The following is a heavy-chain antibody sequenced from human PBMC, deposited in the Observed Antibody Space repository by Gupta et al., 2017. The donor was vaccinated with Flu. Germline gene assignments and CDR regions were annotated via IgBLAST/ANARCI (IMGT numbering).Heavy chain of an antibody. D-gene: IGHD2-15*01. CDR1: GLTFTNYD. CDR3: ATEDKRQIRVNDAFDT. CDR2: IWSDGSNK. V-gene: IGHV3-33*01. Sequence: QVHLVESGGGVVQPGTSLRLSCEAFGLTFTNYDIHWVRQAPGKGLEWVALIWSDGSNKYYAYSVKGRFTISRDNSNNRIYLQMNSLRVEDTAVYYCATEDKRQIRVNDAFDTWGQGTMVTVSS. J-gene: IGHJ3*02.